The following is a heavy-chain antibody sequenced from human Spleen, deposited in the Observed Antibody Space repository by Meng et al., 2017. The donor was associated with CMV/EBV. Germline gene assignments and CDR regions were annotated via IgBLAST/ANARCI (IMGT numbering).Heavy chain of an antibody. J-gene: IGHJ6*02. CDR2: INSSGRTT. Sequence: ASVKVSCKASGYTFTSYSMHWVRQAPGQGLEWLGWINSSGRTTGYAQRFQGRLTMTREMSTSAVYMELSSLRSEDTAVYYCARAAVLATDPTANRYYGMEVWGQGTTVTVSS. V-gene: IGHV1-46*01. CDR1: GYTFTSYS. D-gene: IGHD2-2*01. CDR3: ARAAVLATDPTANRYYGMEV.